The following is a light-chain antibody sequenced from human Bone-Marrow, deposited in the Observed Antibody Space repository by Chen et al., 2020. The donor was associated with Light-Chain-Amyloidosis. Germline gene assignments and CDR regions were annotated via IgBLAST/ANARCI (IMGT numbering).Light chain of an antibody. CDR1: DLPTKY. CDR3: QSADSSGTYEVI. V-gene: IGLV3-25*03. CDR2: RDT. J-gene: IGLJ2*01. Sequence: SYELTQPPSVSVSPGQTARITCSGDDLPTKYAYWYQLKTGQAPGLVIHRDTERPSGISERFSGSSSGTTATLTISGVQAEDEADYHCQSADSSGTYEVIFGGGTKLTVL.